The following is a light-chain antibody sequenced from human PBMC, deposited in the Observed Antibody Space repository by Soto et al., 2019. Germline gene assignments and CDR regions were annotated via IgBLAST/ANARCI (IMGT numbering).Light chain of an antibody. CDR3: QQYNSLPLT. Sequence: EIVMTQSPATLSVSPGERATLSCRASQSVSSNLAWYQQKPGQTPRLLIYGASNRPTGFPARFSGSGSGTEFTLTISSLQSEDFAVYYCQQYNSLPLTFGGGTQLDIK. CDR2: GAS. J-gene: IGKJ4*01. V-gene: IGKV3-15*01. CDR1: QSVSSN.